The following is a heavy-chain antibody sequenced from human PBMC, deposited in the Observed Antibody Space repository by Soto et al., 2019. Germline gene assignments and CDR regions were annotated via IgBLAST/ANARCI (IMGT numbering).Heavy chain of an antibody. CDR3: ASGEPRDGYHKPDC. J-gene: IGHJ4*02. CDR2: ISTSSSYI. V-gene: IGHV3-21*04. Sequence: GGSLRLSCAASGFTFSSYGMHWVRQAPGKGLEWVSSISTSSSYIHYADSVKGRFTISRDNAKNSMYLQMNSLRAEDAAVYYCASGEPRDGYHKPDCWGQGTLVTVSS. CDR1: GFTFSSYG. D-gene: IGHD5-12*01.